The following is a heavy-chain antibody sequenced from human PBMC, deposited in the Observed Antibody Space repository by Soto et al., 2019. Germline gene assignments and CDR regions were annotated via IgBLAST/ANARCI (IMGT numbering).Heavy chain of an antibody. Sequence: ASVKVSCKTSGYNFITFYLHWVRQAPGQGLEWMGMINPAGGRTTYAQKFQGRVTMTHDRSTSTVYMELNSLRSEDTAVYYCARXWNAANGDEYYYNGLDVWGQGTTVTVSS. D-gene: IGHD1-1*01. CDR1: GYNFITFY. V-gene: IGHV1-46*01. CDR3: ARXWNAANGDEYYYNGLDV. J-gene: IGHJ6*01. CDR2: INPAGGRT.